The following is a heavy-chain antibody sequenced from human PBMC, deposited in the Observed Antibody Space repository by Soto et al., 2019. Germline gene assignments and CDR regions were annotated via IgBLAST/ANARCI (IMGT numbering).Heavy chain of an antibody. D-gene: IGHD3-10*01. Sequence: ASVKVSCKTSGYTFTTYGIGWVRQAPGQGLEWMGWISPYTGNTNYAQKFQGRLTLTTDTSTSTAYMDLRSLRSDDTAIYYCATEGGPYYSGSGSYADPWGQGSLVTVSS. CDR1: GYTFTTYG. CDR2: ISPYTGNT. J-gene: IGHJ5*02. V-gene: IGHV1-18*01. CDR3: ATEGGPYYSGSGSYADP.